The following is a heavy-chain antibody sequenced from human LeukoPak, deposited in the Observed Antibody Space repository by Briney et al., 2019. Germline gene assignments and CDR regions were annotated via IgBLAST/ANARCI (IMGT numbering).Heavy chain of an antibody. CDR3: ARVAAAATYYFDY. CDR2: IYYSGST. CDR1: GGSISSYY. J-gene: IGHJ4*02. V-gene: IGHV4-59*08. D-gene: IGHD6-13*01. Sequence: SETLSLTCTVSGGSISSYYWSWIRQPPGKGLEWIGYIYYSGSTNYNPSLKSRVTISVDTSKNQFSLKLSSVTAADTAVYYCARVAAAATYYFDYWGQGTLVTVSS.